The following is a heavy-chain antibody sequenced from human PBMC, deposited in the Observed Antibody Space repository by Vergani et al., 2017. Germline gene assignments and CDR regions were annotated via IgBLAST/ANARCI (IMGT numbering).Heavy chain of an antibody. CDR3: ARDIADYYYYMDV. Sequence: EVQLLESGGGLVQPGGSLRLSCAASGFTFSSYAMSWVRQAPGKGLEWVSAISGSGGSTYYADSVKGRFTISRDNSKNTLYLQMNSLRAEDTAVYYCARDIADYYYYMDVWGKGTTVTVSS. CDR1: GFTFSSYA. D-gene: IGHD2-15*01. CDR2: ISGSGGST. J-gene: IGHJ6*03. V-gene: IGHV3-23*01.